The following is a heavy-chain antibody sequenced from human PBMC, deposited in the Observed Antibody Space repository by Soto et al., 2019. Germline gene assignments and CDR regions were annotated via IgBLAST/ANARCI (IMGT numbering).Heavy chain of an antibody. CDR2: IDPSDSYT. CDR3: ARHSIAARHRYYYYYGMDV. J-gene: IGHJ6*02. D-gene: IGHD6-6*01. V-gene: IGHV5-10-1*01. CDR1: GYSFTSYW. Sequence: GESLKISCNGSGYSFTSYWISWVRQMPGKGLEWMGRIDPSDSYTNYSPSFQGHVTISADKSISTAYLQWSSLKASDTAMYYCARHSIAARHRYYYYYGMDVWGQGTTVTVSS.